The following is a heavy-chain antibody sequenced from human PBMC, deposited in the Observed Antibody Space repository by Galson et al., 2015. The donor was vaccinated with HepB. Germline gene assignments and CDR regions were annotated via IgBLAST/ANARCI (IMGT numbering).Heavy chain of an antibody. CDR1: GGSISAYY. Sequence: LSLTCTVSGGSISAYYWSWLRQPPGKGLEWIGYIFYTGKTYYNPSLKSRVTMSVDTSKNRFSLALSSVTPADTAVYYCARGLTMTAWNYFDFWGQGALVTVPS. J-gene: IGHJ4*02. CDR2: IFYTGKT. CDR3: ARGLTMTAWNYFDF. D-gene: IGHD2-21*02. V-gene: IGHV4-59*01.